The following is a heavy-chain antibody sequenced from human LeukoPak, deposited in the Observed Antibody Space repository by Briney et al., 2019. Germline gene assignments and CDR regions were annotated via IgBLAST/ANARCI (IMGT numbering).Heavy chain of an antibody. CDR2: ISWNSGSI. CDR3: AKDRKSRYSSSSGDFDY. V-gene: IGHV3-9*01. J-gene: IGHJ4*02. D-gene: IGHD6-6*01. CDR1: GFTFSSYA. Sequence: GGSLRLSCAASGFTFSSYAMHWVRQVPGKGLEWVSGISWNSGSIGYADSVKGRFTISRDNAKNSLYLQMNSLRGEDTALYYCAKDRKSRYSSSSGDFDYWGQGTLVTVSS.